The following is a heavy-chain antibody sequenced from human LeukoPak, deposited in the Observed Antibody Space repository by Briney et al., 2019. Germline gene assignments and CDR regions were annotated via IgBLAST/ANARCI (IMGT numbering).Heavy chain of an antibody. Sequence: GGSLRLSCAASGFTFSDYYMSWIRQAPGKGLEWVSHISGSGSAIYYADSEKGRFTISRDNAKNSLYLQMNSLRAEDTAVYYCAKDCRYDSSGYHGDYWGQGTLVTVSS. CDR1: GFTFSDYY. CDR2: ISGSGSAI. J-gene: IGHJ4*02. V-gene: IGHV3-11*01. CDR3: AKDCRYDSSGYHGDY. D-gene: IGHD3-22*01.